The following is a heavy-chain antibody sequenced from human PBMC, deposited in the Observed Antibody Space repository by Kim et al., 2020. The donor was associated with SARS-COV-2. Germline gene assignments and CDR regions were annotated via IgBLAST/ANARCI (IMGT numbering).Heavy chain of an antibody. Sequence: RKTRVAISVDTSKNQFSLKLSSVTAADTAVYFCARAGVVYDILTVYYAFDYWGQGTLVTVSS. V-gene: IGHV4-39*01. CDR3: ARAGVVYDILTVYYAFDY. D-gene: IGHD3-9*01. J-gene: IGHJ4*02.